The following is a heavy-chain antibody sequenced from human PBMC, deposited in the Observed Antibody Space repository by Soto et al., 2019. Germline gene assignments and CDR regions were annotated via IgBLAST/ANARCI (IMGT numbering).Heavy chain of an antibody. CDR1: GGSVSSGSYY. D-gene: IGHD3-22*01. J-gene: IGHJ3*02. V-gene: IGHV4-61*01. Sequence: NPSETLSLTCTVSGGSVSSGSYYWSWIRQPPGKGLEWIGYIYYSGSTNYNPSLKSRVTISVDTSKNQFSLKLSSVTAADTAVYYCARGFRYYDSSGYGAFDIWGQGTMVTVSS. CDR3: ARGFRYYDSSGYGAFDI. CDR2: IYYSGST.